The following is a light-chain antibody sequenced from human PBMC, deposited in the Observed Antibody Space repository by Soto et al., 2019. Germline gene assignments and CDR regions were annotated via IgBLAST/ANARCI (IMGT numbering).Light chain of an antibody. V-gene: IGKV3D-20*02. CDR1: QSVSSN. CDR3: QQRSNWPWT. CDR2: GAS. Sequence: EILMTQSPATLSVSPGERASLSCRASQSVSSNLAWYQQKPGQAPRLLIYGASSRATGIPDRFSGSGSGTDFTLTISRLEPEDSVIYYCQQRSNWPWTFGQGTKVDI. J-gene: IGKJ1*01.